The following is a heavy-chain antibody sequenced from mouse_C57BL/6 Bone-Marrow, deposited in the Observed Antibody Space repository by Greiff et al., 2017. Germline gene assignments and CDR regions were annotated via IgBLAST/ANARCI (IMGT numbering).Heavy chain of an antibody. CDR2: IDPEDGDT. D-gene: IGHD2-4*01. V-gene: IGHV14-1*01. CDR1: GFNIKDYY. Sequence: VQLKESGAELVRPGASVKLSCTASGFNIKDYYMHWVKQRPEQGLEWIGRIDPEDGDTEYAPKFQGKATMTADTSSNTAYLQLSSLTSEDTAVYYCTTGDYDEDWYFDVWGTGTTVTVSS. J-gene: IGHJ1*03. CDR3: TTGDYDEDWYFDV.